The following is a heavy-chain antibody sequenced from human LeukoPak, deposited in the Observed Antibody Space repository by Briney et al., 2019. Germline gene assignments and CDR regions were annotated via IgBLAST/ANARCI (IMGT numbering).Heavy chain of an antibody. Sequence: SETLSLTCAVYGGSFSGYYWSWIRQPPGKGLEWTGEINHSGSTNYNPSLKSRVTISVDTSKNQFSLKLSSVTAADTAVYYCASGWFKQYYFDYWGQGTLVTVSS. CDR1: GGSFSGYY. J-gene: IGHJ4*02. CDR2: INHSGST. D-gene: IGHD3-10*01. CDR3: ASGWFKQYYFDY. V-gene: IGHV4-34*01.